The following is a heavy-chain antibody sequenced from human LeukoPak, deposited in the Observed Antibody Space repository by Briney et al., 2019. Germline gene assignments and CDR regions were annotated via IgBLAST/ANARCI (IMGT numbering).Heavy chain of an antibody. J-gene: IGHJ3*02. CDR3: ARGSGYPKGAFDI. CDR1: GGSMTHYF. Sequence: PSGTLSLTCTVSGGSMTHYFWNWIRQPPGKGLEWIGYIYYSGSTNYNPSLKSRVTISVDTSKNQFSLKLSSVTAADTAVYYCARGSGYPKGAFDIWGQGTMVTVSS. V-gene: IGHV4-59*01. D-gene: IGHD3-22*01. CDR2: IYYSGST.